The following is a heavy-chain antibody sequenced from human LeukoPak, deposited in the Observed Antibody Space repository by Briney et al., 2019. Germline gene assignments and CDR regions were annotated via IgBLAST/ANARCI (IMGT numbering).Heavy chain of an antibody. V-gene: IGHV1-18*01. Sequence: GASVKVSCKASGYTFTSYGISWLRQAPGQGPEWMGWISAYNGNTNYAQKLQGRVSMTTDTSTNTAYMELRSLKSDDTAVYYCARDRLGYSSEFDYWGQGTLVTVSS. J-gene: IGHJ4*02. D-gene: IGHD6-25*01. CDR1: GYTFTSYG. CDR2: ISAYNGNT. CDR3: ARDRLGYSSEFDY.